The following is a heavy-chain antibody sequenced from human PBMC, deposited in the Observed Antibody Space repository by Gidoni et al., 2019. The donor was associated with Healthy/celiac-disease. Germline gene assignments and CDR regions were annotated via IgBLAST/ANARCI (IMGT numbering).Heavy chain of an antibody. Sequence: QVQLVESGGGVGQPGRSLRLSCTAHGFTFSAYGLHWVRQAPGQGREWVAVIWYDGSNKYYADSVKGRFTISRDNSKNTLYLQMNSLRAEDTAVYYCARDDTYYYDSSGYRPLDYWGQGTLVTVSS. CDR1: GFTFSAYG. J-gene: IGHJ4*02. CDR2: IWYDGSNK. CDR3: ARDDTYYYDSSGYRPLDY. V-gene: IGHV3-33*01. D-gene: IGHD3-22*01.